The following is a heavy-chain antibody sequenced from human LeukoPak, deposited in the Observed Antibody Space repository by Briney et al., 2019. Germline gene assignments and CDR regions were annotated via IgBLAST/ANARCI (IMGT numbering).Heavy chain of an antibody. Sequence: ASVKVSCKASGYTFTSYCMHWVRQAPGQGLEWMGIINPSGGSTSYAQKFQGRVTMTRGTSTSTVYMELSSLRSEDTAVYYCARDILKTAVAGTALFYYWGQGTLVTVSS. J-gene: IGHJ4*02. V-gene: IGHV1-46*01. CDR2: INPSGGST. D-gene: IGHD6-19*01. CDR1: GYTFTSYC. CDR3: ARDILKTAVAGTALFYY.